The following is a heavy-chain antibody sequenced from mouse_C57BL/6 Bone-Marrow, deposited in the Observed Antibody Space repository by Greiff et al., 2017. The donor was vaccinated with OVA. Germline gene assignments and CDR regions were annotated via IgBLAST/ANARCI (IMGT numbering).Heavy chain of an antibody. CDR2: IDPANGNT. D-gene: IGHD2-5*01. CDR3: ARQPYYSNYEVYWYFDV. CDR1: GFNIKNTY. Sequence: EVQLQQSVAELVRPGASVKLSCTASGFNIKNTYMHWVKQRPEQGLEWIGRIDPANGNTKYAPKFQGKATITADTSSNTAYLQLSSLTSEDTALYYCARQPYYSNYEVYWYFDVWGTGTTVTVSS. V-gene: IGHV14-3*01. J-gene: IGHJ1*03.